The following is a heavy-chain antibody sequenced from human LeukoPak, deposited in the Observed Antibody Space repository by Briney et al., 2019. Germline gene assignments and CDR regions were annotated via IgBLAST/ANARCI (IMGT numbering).Heavy chain of an antibody. CDR1: GLTGSHNY. CDR2: IHTSGDT. Sequence: PGGSLRLSCAASGLTGSHNYVSWVRQAPGKGLEWVSAIHTSGDTCYADSVKGRFTISRDNAKNSLYLQMNSLRAEDTALYYCAKEVSRILSLRGGANWFDPWGQGTLVTVSS. D-gene: IGHD3-22*01. J-gene: IGHJ5*02. V-gene: IGHV3-53*05. CDR3: AKEVSRILSLRGGANWFDP.